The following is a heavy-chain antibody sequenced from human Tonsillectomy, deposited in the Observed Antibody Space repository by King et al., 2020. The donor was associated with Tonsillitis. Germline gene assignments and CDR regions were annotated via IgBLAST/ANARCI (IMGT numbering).Heavy chain of an antibody. V-gene: IGHV4-38-2*01. CDR3: SRLRRDYVWGSYRLEYYFDY. J-gene: IGHJ4*02. D-gene: IGHD3-16*02. Sequence: VQLQESGPGLVKPSETLSLTCAVSGYSISSGYYWGWIRQPPGKGLEWIGSIYHSGSTYYNPSLKSRVTISVDTSKNQFSLKLSSVTAADTAVYYCSRLRRDYVWGSYRLEYYFDYWGQGTLVTVSS. CDR2: IYHSGST. CDR1: GYSISSGYY.